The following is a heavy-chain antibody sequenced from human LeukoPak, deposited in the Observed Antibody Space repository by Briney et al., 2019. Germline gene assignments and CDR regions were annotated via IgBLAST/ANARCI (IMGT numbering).Heavy chain of an antibody. CDR1: GGSFSGYY. Sequence: SETLSLTCAVYGGSFSGYYWSWIRQPPGKGLEWIGEINHSGSTNYNPSLKSRVTISVDTSKNQFSLKLSSATAADTAVYYCARVSVRGVDYWGQGTLVTVSS. CDR2: INHSGST. D-gene: IGHD3-10*01. J-gene: IGHJ4*02. CDR3: ARVSVRGVDY. V-gene: IGHV4-34*01.